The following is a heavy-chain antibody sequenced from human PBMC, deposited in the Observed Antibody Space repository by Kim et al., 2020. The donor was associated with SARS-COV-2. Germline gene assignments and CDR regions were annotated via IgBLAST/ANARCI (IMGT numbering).Heavy chain of an antibody. CDR2: IRSKANSYAT. D-gene: IGHD3-10*01. Sequence: GGSLRLSCAASGFTFSGSAMHWVRQASGKGLEWVGRIRSKANSYATAYAASVKGRFTISRDDSKNTAYLQMNSLKTEDTAVYYCTSNDYYGSGSYYTVNYWYGTDVWGEGTTVTVSS. J-gene: IGHJ6*04. CDR1: GFTFSGSA. CDR3: TSNDYYGSGSYYTVNYWYGTDV. V-gene: IGHV3-73*01.